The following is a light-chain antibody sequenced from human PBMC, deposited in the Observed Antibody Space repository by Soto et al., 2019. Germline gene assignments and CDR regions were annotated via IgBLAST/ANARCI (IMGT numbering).Light chain of an antibody. Sequence: QSALTQPASVSGSPGQSITISCTGTSSDVGDYNYVSWYQQHPGKAPKLMIYGVSNRPSGVSNRFSGSKSGNTASLTISGLQTEDEADYYCSSYRRSSTRVFGGGTQLTVL. J-gene: IGLJ3*02. CDR3: SSYRRSSTRV. CDR1: SSDVGDYNY. V-gene: IGLV2-14*01. CDR2: GVS.